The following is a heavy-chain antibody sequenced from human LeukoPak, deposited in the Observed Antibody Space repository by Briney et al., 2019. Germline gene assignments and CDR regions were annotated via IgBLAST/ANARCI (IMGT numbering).Heavy chain of an antibody. J-gene: IGHJ4*02. D-gene: IGHD2-15*01. CDR2: ITNNAGKT. Sequence: PGGSLRLSCAASGFSVSSRAMSWVRQAPGKGLEWLSSITNNAGKTYYAASVKGRFTISRDEYQNTVFLAMGSLRVEDTAVYYCAKDHPSDGWPTFEYWGQGILVTVSS. CDR3: AKDHPSDGWPTFEY. V-gene: IGHV3-23*01. CDR1: GFSVSSRA.